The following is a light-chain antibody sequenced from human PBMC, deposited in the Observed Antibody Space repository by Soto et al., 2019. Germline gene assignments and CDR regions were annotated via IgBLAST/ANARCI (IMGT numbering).Light chain of an antibody. J-gene: IGKJ5*01. CDR1: QSVTNK. CDR3: QQSYTTPIN. V-gene: IGKV3-15*01. CDR2: DAS. Sequence: EMLMTQSPATLSVSPGERVSLSCWASQSVTNKLAWYQQRPGQPPRLLLYDASTRATGVPATFSGSGSGTDFTLTISTLQPEDFATYYCQQSYTTPINFGQGTRLEIK.